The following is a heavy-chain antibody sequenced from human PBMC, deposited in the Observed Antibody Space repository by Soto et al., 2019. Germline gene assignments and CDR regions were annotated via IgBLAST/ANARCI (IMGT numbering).Heavy chain of an antibody. CDR3: AKVSDGMDV. J-gene: IGHJ6*02. CDR1: GFTFSSYG. CDR2: ISYDGSNK. Sequence: GGSLRLSCAASGFTFSSYGMHWVRQAPGKGLEWVAVISYDGSNKYYADSVKGRFTISRDNSKNTLYPQMNSLRAEDTAVYYCAKVSDGMDVWGQGTTVTVS. V-gene: IGHV3-30*18.